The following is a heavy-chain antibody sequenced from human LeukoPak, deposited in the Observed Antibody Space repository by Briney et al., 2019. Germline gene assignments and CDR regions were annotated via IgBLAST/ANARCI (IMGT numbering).Heavy chain of an antibody. D-gene: IGHD3-22*01. CDR2: INHSGST. CDR3: ARGVYYLDSSGYLFDY. Sequence: SETLSLTCAVYGGSFSGYYWSWIRQPPGKGLEWIGEINHSGSTNYNPSLKSRVTISVDTSKNQFSLKLSSVTAADTAVYYCARGVYYLDSSGYLFDYWGQGTLVTVSS. V-gene: IGHV4-34*01. J-gene: IGHJ4*02. CDR1: GGSFSGYY.